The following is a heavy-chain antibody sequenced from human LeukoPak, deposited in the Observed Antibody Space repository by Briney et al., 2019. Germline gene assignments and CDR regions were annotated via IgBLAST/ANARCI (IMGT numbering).Heavy chain of an antibody. J-gene: IGHJ4*02. D-gene: IGHD6-6*01. CDR3: ARDGGAALPFDY. V-gene: IGHV4-59*01. CDR1: GGSISSYY. CDR2: IYYSGST. Sequence: SETLSLTCTVSGGSISSYYWSWIRQPPGKGLEWIGYIYYSGSTNYNPSLKSRVTISVDTSKNQSSLKLSSVTAADTAVYYCARDGGAALPFDYWGQGTLVTVSS.